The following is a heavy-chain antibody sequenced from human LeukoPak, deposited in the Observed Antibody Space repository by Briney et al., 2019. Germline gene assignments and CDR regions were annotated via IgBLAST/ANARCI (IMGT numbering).Heavy chain of an antibody. CDR1: GFTFSSYW. Sequence: GGSLRLSCAASGFTFSSYWMSWVRQAPGKGLESVANIKQDGSEKYYVDSVKGRFTISRDNAKNSLYLQMNSLRAEDTAVYYCARDVRYFDWSYYFDYWGQGTLVTVSS. J-gene: IGHJ4*02. CDR2: IKQDGSEK. D-gene: IGHD3-9*01. CDR3: ARDVRYFDWSYYFDY. V-gene: IGHV3-7*05.